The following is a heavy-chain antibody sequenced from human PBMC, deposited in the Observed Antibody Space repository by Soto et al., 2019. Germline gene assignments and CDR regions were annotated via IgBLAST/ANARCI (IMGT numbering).Heavy chain of an antibody. D-gene: IGHD3-10*01. Sequence: PSETLSLTCAVSGGSISAAGDSWSSIRQPPGWGLEGICYIYHSGTFLYNPSLKTGLTMSFDRSNNQFSLSLNSVTAADTAVYYCGRAQCYASSGRYNNLMLAPWGRGNQGTVSS. CDR3: GRAQCYASSGRYNNLMLAP. V-gene: IGHV4-30-2*01. J-gene: IGHJ5*02. CDR2: IYHSGTF. CDR1: GGSISAAGDS.